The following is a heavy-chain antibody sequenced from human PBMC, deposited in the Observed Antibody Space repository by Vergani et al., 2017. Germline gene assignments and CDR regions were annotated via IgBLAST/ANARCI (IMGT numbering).Heavy chain of an antibody. CDR2: ISWNSGSI. V-gene: IGHV3-9*01. D-gene: IGHD6-13*01. CDR1: GFTFDDYA. J-gene: IGHJ6*03. CDR3: AKRSAAGPRFYYYYYMDV. Sequence: EVQLVESGGGLVQPGRSLRLSCAASGFTFDDYAMHWVRQAPGKGLEWVSGISWNSGSIGYADSVKGRFTISRDNAENSLYLQMNSLRAEDTALYYCAKRSAAGPRFYYYYYMDVWGKGTTVTVSS.